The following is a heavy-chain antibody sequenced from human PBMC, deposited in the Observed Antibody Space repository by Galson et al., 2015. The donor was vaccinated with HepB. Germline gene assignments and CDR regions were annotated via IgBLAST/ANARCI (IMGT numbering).Heavy chain of an antibody. J-gene: IGHJ3*02. D-gene: IGHD5-24*01. V-gene: IGHV5-51*01. CDR2: IYPGDSDT. CDR3: ARPQVEMATISAFDI. Sequence: QSGAEVKEPGESLKISCKASGYIFTNYWIGWVRHMPGKGLEWMGRIYPGDSDTTYSPSFQGQVTISVDKSISTAYLQWSSLKASDTALYYCARPQVEMATISAFDIWGQGTMVTVSS. CDR1: GYIFTNYW.